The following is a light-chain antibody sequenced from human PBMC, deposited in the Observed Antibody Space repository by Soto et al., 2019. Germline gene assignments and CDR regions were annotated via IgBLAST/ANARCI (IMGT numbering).Light chain of an antibody. Sequence: AIRMTQSPSSLSASIGDRVTITCRASHDVSNYLAWYQQKPGKAPKALIYAASFLQSRVPSRFSGSGSGTDFSLTISFLQSEDFATYYCQHYYSYPYTFVQVTTLQMK. CDR1: HDVSNY. V-gene: IGKV1-8*01. J-gene: IGKJ2*01. CDR2: AAS. CDR3: QHYYSYPYT.